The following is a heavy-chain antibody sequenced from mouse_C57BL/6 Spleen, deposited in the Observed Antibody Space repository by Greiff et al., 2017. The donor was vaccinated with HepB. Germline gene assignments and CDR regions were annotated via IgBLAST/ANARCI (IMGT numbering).Heavy chain of an antibody. CDR2: IRLKSDNYAT. Sequence: EVKLMESGGGLVQPGGSMKLSCVASGFTFSNYWMNWVRQSPEKGLEWVAQIRLKSDNYATHYAESVKGRFTISRDDSKSSVYLQMNNLRAEDTGIYYCTDQDYGYYAAYWGQGTLVTVSA. D-gene: IGHD2-3*01. V-gene: IGHV6-3*01. CDR1: GFTFSNYW. J-gene: IGHJ3*01. CDR3: TDQDYGYYAAY.